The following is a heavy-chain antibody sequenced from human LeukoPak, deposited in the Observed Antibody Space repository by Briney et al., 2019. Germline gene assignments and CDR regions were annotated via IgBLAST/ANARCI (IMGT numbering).Heavy chain of an antibody. Sequence: PGGSLRLSCAASGFTFSSYAMSWVRRAPGKGLEWVSAISGSGGSTCNADSVKGRFTISRDNSKNTLYLQMNSLRAEDTAVYYCAKEDYYDSRVDYWGQGTLVTVSS. V-gene: IGHV3-23*01. CDR3: AKEDYYDSRVDY. CDR1: GFTFSSYA. J-gene: IGHJ4*02. CDR2: ISGSGGST. D-gene: IGHD3-22*01.